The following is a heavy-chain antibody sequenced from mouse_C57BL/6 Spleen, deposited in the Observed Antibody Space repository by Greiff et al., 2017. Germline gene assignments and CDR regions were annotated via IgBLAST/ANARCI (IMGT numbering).Heavy chain of an antibody. D-gene: IGHD1-1*01. CDR1: GYTFTSYW. V-gene: IGHV1-69*01. Sequence: QVQLQQPGAELVMPGASVKLSCKASGYTFTSYWMHWVKQRPGQGLAWIGEIDPSDSYTNYNQKFKGKSTLTVDKSSSTAYMQLSSLTSEDSAVYYCARFSNYAMDYWGQGTSVTVSS. CDR2: IDPSDSYT. J-gene: IGHJ4*01. CDR3: ARFSNYAMDY.